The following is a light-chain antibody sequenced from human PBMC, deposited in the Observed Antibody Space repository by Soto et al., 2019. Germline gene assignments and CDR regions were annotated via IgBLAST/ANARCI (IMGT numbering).Light chain of an antibody. CDR1: SSDVGGYNY. CDR2: DVS. V-gene: IGLV2-14*01. CDR3: SSYTSSSTPLV. Sequence: QSALTQPASVSGSPGQSITISCTGTSSDVGGYNYVSWYQQHPGKAPKLMIYDVSNRPSGVSNRFSGSKSGNTASLTISGLQADDEAEYYCSSYTSSSTPLVLGTGTKVTVL. J-gene: IGLJ1*01.